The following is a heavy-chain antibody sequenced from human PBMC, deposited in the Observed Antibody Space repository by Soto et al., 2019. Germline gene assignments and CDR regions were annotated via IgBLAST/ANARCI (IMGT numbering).Heavy chain of an antibody. CDR3: ARDRRLAGTDY. V-gene: IGHV4-30-4*01. CDR2: IYYSGST. D-gene: IGHD2-15*01. Sequence: SETLSLTCTVSGGSIGSGDYYWSWIRQPPGKGLEWIGSIYYSGSTYYNPSLKSRVIISADTSENQFSLKLSSVTAADTAVYHCARDRRLAGTDYWGQGTLVTVSS. CDR1: GGSIGSGDYY. J-gene: IGHJ4*02.